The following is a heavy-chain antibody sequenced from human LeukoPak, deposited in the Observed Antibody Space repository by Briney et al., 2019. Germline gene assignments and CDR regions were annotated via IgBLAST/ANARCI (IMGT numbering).Heavy chain of an antibody. CDR3: ASLYCSSTSCPGY. D-gene: IGHD2-2*01. J-gene: IGHJ4*02. CDR1: GGSISSSNW. CDR2: IYHSGST. Sequence: SETLSLTCAVSGGSISSSNWWSWVRQHPGKGLEWIGEIYHSGSTNYNPSLKSRVTISVDKSKNQFSLKLSSVTAADTAVYYCASLYCSSTSCPGYWGQGTLVTVSS. V-gene: IGHV4-4*02.